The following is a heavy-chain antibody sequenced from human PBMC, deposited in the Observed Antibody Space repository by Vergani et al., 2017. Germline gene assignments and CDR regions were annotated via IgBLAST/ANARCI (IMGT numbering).Heavy chain of an antibody. CDR3: AKRSGYYLNWFDP. D-gene: IGHD3-22*01. Sequence: QVQLVESGGGVVQPGGSLRLSCAASGFTFSSYGMHGVRQAPGKGLEWVAFIRYDGSNKYYADSVKGRFTISRDNSKNTLYLQMNSLRAEDTAVYYCAKRSGYYLNWFDPWGQGTLVTVSS. V-gene: IGHV3-30*02. CDR2: IRYDGSNK. J-gene: IGHJ5*02. CDR1: GFTFSSYG.